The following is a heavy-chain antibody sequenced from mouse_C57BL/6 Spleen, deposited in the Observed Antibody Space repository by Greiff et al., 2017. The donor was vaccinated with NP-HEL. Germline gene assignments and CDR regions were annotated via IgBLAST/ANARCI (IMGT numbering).Heavy chain of an antibody. CDR2: IYPRSGNT. J-gene: IGHJ1*03. V-gene: IGHV1-81*01. D-gene: IGHD1-1*01. CDR3: AGESDYYGSSYVSWYFDV. CDR1: GYTFTSYG. Sequence: QVQLQQSGAELARPGASVKLSCKASGYTFTSYGISWVKQRTGQGLEWIGEIYPRSGNTYYNEKFKGKATLTADKSSSTAYMELRSLTSEDSAVYFCAGESDYYGSSYVSWYFDVWGTGTTVTVSS.